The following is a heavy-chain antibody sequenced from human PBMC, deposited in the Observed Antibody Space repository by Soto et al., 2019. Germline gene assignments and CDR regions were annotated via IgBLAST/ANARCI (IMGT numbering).Heavy chain of an antibody. V-gene: IGHV4-59*01. J-gene: IGHJ4*02. Sequence: QVQLQESGPGLVKPSETLSLTCTVSGGSISSYYWSWIRQPPGKGLEWMGYIYYSGSTNYNPSLSSGVTISVDTAKNQFSLKLSCVAAADTAVYYWARSGDGIAVAGTPNFDYWGQGALVTVSS. D-gene: IGHD6-19*01. CDR3: ARSGDGIAVAGTPNFDY. CDR2: IYYSGST. CDR1: GGSISSYY.